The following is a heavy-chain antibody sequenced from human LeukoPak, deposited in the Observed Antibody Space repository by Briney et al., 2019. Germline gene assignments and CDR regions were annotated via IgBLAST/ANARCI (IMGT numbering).Heavy chain of an antibody. CDR1: GGSISSGGEY. CDR3: GRITTVTTVDY. V-gene: IGHV4-30-2*01. D-gene: IGHD4-17*01. J-gene: IGHJ4*02. Sequence: PSQTLSLTCSVSGGSISSGGEYWSWIRQPPGKGLEWIGYIYHSGSTYYNPSLKSRVTISVDRSKNQFSLKLSSVTAADTAVYYCGRITTVTTVDYWGQGTLVTVSS. CDR2: IYHSGST.